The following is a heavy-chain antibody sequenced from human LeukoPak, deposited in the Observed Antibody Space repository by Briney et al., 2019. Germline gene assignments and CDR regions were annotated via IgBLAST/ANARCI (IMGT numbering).Heavy chain of an antibody. CDR2: IIPIFGTA. Sequence: ASAKVSCKASGGTFSSYAISWVRQAPGQGLEWMGGIIPIFGTANYAQKFQGRVTITADESTSTAYMELNSLGSEDTAVYYCARTNHDSSGYSPEYYFDYWGQGTLVTVSS. CDR3: ARTNHDSSGYSPEYYFDY. CDR1: GGTFSSYA. V-gene: IGHV1-69*13. D-gene: IGHD3-22*01. J-gene: IGHJ4*02.